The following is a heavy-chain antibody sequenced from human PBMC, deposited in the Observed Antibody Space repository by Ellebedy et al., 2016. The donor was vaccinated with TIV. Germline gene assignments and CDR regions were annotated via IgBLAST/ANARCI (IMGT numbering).Heavy chain of an antibody. D-gene: IGHD4-17*01. CDR1: GFTFSSYD. CDR3: ASRPNGDYHFLDY. J-gene: IGHJ4*02. CDR2: IGTAGDT. V-gene: IGHV3-13*01. Sequence: GESLKISCAASGFTFSSYDMHWVRQATGRGLEWVSGIGTAGDTYYPGSVKGRFTISRENAKNSLYLQMNSLRVEDTAVYYCASRPNGDYHFLDYWGQGTLVTVSS.